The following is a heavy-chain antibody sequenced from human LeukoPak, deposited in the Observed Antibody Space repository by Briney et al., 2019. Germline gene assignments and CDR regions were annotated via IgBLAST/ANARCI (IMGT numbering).Heavy chain of an antibody. J-gene: IGHJ4*02. V-gene: IGHV5-51*01. CDR1: GYSFTSYW. Sequence: GESLKISCKGSGYSFTSYWIGWVRQMPGKGLEWMGIIYPGDSDTRYSPSFQGQVTISADKSISTAYLQWSSLKASDTAMYYCARGLLGYCSGGSCYHRNYFDYWGQGTLVTVSS. D-gene: IGHD2-15*01. CDR3: ARGLLGYCSGGSCYHRNYFDY. CDR2: IYPGDSDT.